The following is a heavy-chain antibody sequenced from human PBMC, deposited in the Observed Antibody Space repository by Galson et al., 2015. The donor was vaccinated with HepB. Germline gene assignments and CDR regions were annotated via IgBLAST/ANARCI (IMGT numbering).Heavy chain of an antibody. CDR2: TYYRSKWYN. J-gene: IGHJ4*02. V-gene: IGHV6-1*01. Sequence: CAISGDSVSSNSAAWNWMRQSPSRGLEWLGRTYYRSKWYNDYAASVKSRITINPDTSKNQFSLQLNSVTPEDTAVYYCTRLQLAHFDYWGQGTLVTVSS. D-gene: IGHD5-18*01. CDR3: TRLQLAHFDY. CDR1: GDSVSSNSAA.